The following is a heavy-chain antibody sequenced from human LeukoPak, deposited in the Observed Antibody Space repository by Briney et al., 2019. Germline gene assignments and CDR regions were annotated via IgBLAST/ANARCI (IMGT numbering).Heavy chain of an antibody. D-gene: IGHD6-13*01. Sequence: SETLSLTCTVSGDSISGYYWSWIRQPPGKGLEWIGYIYYSGSTNYNPSLKSRVTISVDTSKNQFSLKLSSVTAADTAVYYCARAHGIVAAGTFDYWGQGTRSPSPQ. V-gene: IGHV4-59*08. CDR3: ARAHGIVAAGTFDY. CDR1: GDSISGYY. CDR2: IYYSGST. J-gene: IGHJ4*02.